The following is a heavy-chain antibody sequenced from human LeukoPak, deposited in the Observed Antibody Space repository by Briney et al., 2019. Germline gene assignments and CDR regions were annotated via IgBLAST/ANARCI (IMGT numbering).Heavy chain of an antibody. CDR3: ASRGPFWSGLVSAGAFDI. Sequence: SVKVSCKASGYTFTSYGISWVRQAPGQGLEWVGRIIPIFGTANYAQKFQGRVTITTDESTSTACMELSSLRSEDTAVYYCASRGPFWSGLVSAGAFDIWGQGTMVTVSS. J-gene: IGHJ3*02. CDR1: GYTFTSYG. CDR2: IIPIFGTA. V-gene: IGHV1-69*05. D-gene: IGHD3-3*01.